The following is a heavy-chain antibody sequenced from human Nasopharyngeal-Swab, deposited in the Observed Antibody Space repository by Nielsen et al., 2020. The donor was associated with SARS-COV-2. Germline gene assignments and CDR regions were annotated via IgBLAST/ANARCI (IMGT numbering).Heavy chain of an antibody. CDR3: ARLGSSSWYANWFDP. V-gene: IGHV3-53*01. D-gene: IGHD6-13*01. CDR2: IYSGGST. J-gene: IGHJ5*02. Sequence: WSRQAQGQGLEWVSVIYSGGSTYYADSVKGRFTISRDNSKNTLYLQMNSLRAEDTAVYYCARLGSSSWYANWFDPWGQGTLVTVSS.